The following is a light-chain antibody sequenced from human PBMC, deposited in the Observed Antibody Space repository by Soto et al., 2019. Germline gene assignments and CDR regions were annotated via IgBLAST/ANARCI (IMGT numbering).Light chain of an antibody. CDR1: ESTSEL. V-gene: IGKV1-5*01. J-gene: IGKJ1*01. Sequence: DIQITQSPSTLSASIGGRVTVTCRASESTSELLAWYQQKPGKAPKVLISDAFRLQNGVPSRFSGSGSGTEFTLTISSLQPDDFATYYCQQYNSYSFGQGTKVDI. CDR2: DAF. CDR3: QQYNSYS.